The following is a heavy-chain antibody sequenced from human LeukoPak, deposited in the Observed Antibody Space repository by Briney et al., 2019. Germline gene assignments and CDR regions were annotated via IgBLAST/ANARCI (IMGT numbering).Heavy chain of an antibody. J-gene: IGHJ6*02. CDR1: GGSFSGYY. CDR2: INHSGST. V-gene: IGHV4-34*01. D-gene: IGHD3-22*01. Sequence: SETLSLTCAVYGGSFSGYYWSWIRQPPGKGLEWIGEINHSGSTNYNPSLKSRVTISVDTSKNQFSLKLSSVTAADTAVYYCARADYYDSSGYFQYGMDVWGQGTTVTVSS. CDR3: ARADYYDSSGYFQYGMDV.